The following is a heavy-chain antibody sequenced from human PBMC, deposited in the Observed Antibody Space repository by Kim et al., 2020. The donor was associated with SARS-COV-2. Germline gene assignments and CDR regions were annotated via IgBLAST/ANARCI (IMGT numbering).Heavy chain of an antibody. J-gene: IGHJ5*02. CDR1: GFTFDDYA. D-gene: IGHD3-3*01. Sequence: GGSLRLSCAASGFTFDDYAMHWVRQAPGKGLEWVSGISWNSGSIGYADSVKGRFTISRDNAKNSLYLQMNSLRAEDTALYYCAKDIYFGVQDGWFDPWGQGTLVTVSS. CDR2: ISWNSGSI. V-gene: IGHV3-9*01. CDR3: AKDIYFGVQDGWFDP.